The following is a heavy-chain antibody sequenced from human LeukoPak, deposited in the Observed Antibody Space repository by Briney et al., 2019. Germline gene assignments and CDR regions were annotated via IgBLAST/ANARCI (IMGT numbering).Heavy chain of an antibody. CDR3: ARGVSIPAQNPFDY. CDR2: INHSGST. CDR1: GGSFSGYY. D-gene: IGHD6-6*01. Sequence: SETLSLTCAVYGGSFSGYYWSWIRQPPGKGLEWIGEINHSGSTNYNPSLKSRVTISVDTSKNQFSLKLSSVTAADTAVYYCARGVSIPAQNPFDYWGKETLVTFPS. J-gene: IGHJ4*02. V-gene: IGHV4-34*01.